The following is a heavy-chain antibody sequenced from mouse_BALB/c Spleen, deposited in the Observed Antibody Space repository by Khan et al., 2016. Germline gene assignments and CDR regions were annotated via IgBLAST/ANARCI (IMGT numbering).Heavy chain of an antibody. CDR1: GFDFSRYW. CDR2: INPDSSKI. V-gene: IGHV4-1*02. Sequence: EVKLLESGGGLVQPGGSLKLSCAASGFDFSRYWMSWVRQAQGQGLEWIGAINPDSSKINYTPSLKDKFIISRDNAKNTLYLQMSKVRSEDTALYYCARRGYYFSMDNWGQGTSVTVSS. D-gene: IGHD1-1*01. CDR3: ARRGYYFSMDN. J-gene: IGHJ4*01.